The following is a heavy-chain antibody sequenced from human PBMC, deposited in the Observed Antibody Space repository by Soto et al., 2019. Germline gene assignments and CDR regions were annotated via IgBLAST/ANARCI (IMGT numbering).Heavy chain of an antibody. V-gene: IGHV3-48*01. CDR3: ARDIRYYGSGSYGLFDY. Sequence: EVQLVESGGGLVQPGGSLRLSCAASGFTFSSYSMNWVRQAPGKGLEWVSYISSGSGSVYYADSVKGRFTISRDNAKNXXYLQMNSLRAEDTAVYYCARDIRYYGSGSYGLFDYWGQGTLVTVSS. J-gene: IGHJ4*02. CDR1: GFTFSSYS. D-gene: IGHD3-10*01. CDR2: ISSGSGSV.